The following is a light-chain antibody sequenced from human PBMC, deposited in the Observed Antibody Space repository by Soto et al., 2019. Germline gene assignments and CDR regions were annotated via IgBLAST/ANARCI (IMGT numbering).Light chain of an antibody. CDR3: QHADGLHALT. Sequence: DLQMTQSPPYVSASVGDRVTISCRASPDAGSWLSWFHQKPGGAPNLLIFHTSRKKSGVPPRFAGRGSGTEFTLTISSLQPEDFGTYYCQHADGLHALTFGGGTAVEI. CDR1: PDAGSW. CDR2: HTS. J-gene: IGKJ4*01. V-gene: IGKV1-12*01.